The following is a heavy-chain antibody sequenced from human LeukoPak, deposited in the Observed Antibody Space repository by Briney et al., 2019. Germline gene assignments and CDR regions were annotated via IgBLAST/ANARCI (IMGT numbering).Heavy chain of an antibody. Sequence: ASVKVSCKASGGTFSSYAMSWVRQAPGKGLEWVSAISGSGGSTYYADSVKGRFTISRDNSKNTLYLQMNSLRAEDTVVYYCATLSGSCFWGQGTLVTVSS. V-gene: IGHV3-23*01. CDR3: ATLSGSCF. J-gene: IGHJ4*02. D-gene: IGHD1-26*01. CDR1: GGTFSSYA. CDR2: ISGSGGST.